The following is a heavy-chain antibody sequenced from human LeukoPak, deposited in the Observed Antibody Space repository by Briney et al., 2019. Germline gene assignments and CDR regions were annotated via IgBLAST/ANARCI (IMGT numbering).Heavy chain of an antibody. CDR2: IKTDGSRT. CDR3: ATVAGYFDY. J-gene: IGHJ4*02. V-gene: IGHV3-74*01. D-gene: IGHD2-21*01. CDR1: GFTFSNYW. Sequence: PGGSLRLSCVASGFTFSNYWMHWVRQAPGKGLVWVSRIKTDGSRTNYADSVKGRFTISRDNTKNSLYLHMSSLRADDTAVYFCATVAGYFDYWGQGTLVTVSS.